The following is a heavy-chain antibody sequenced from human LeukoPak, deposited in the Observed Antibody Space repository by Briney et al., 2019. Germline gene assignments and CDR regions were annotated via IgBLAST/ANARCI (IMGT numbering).Heavy chain of an antibody. CDR2: IYTSGST. D-gene: IGHD1-1*01. CDR1: GGSISSGSYY. J-gene: IGHJ3*02. CDR3: ARGWALLDDAFDI. Sequence: SETLSLTCTVSGGSISSGSYYWSWIRQPAGKGLEWIGRIYTSGSTNYNPSLKSRVTISVDTSKNQFSLKLSSVTAADTAVYYCARGWALLDDAFDIWGQGTMVTVSS. V-gene: IGHV4-61*02.